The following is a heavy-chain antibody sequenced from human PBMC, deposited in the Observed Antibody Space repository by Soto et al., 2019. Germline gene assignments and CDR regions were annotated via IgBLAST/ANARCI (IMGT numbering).Heavy chain of an antibody. V-gene: IGHV1-69*01. CDR3: AGDYGVYYWYGMDV. J-gene: IGHJ6*02. CDR1: GATFRSYA. CDR2: ISPIFGST. D-gene: IGHD4-17*01. Sequence: VQLVQSGAEVKKPGSSVRVSCRASGATFRSYAFTWVRQAPGQGLEWMGGISPIFGSTIYARQFQGRVTITADDSASTAYMELNSLSSEDTVVYYCAGDYGVYYWYGMDVWGQGTTVTVSS.